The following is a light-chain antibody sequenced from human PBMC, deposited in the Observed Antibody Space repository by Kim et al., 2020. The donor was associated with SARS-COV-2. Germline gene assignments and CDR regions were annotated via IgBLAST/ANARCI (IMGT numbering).Light chain of an antibody. J-gene: IGLJ3*02. CDR3: QSYDSSNWV. Sequence: GETVTISCTRSVGSIASNYVQWYQQRPGSAPTTVIYEDNQRPSGVPDRFSGSIDSSSNSASLTISGLKTEDEADYYCQSYDSSNWVFGGGTQLTVL. CDR1: VGSIASNY. CDR2: EDN. V-gene: IGLV6-57*03.